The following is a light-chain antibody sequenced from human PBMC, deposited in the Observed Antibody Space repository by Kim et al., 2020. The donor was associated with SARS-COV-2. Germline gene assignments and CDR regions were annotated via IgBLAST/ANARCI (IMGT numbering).Light chain of an antibody. CDR2: AAS. CDR1: QGIRNA. Sequence: ASVGDRVTITCRASQGIRNALGWYQQKPGKAPKLLIYAASSLQSGVPSRFSGSGSGTDFTLTIRSLQPEDFATYYCLQDYNYPWTFGQGTKVDIK. V-gene: IGKV1-6*01. CDR3: LQDYNYPWT. J-gene: IGKJ1*01.